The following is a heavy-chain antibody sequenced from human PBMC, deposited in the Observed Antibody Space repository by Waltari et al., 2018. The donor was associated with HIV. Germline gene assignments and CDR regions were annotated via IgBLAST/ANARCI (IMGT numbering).Heavy chain of an antibody. CDR1: GGTFSSDA. D-gene: IGHD5-12*01. J-gene: IGHJ3*02. Sequence: QVQLVQSGAEVKKPGSSVKVSCKASGGTFSSDAISWLRQAPGQGLEWMGGIIPIFGTANYAQKFQGRVTITADESTSTAYMELSSLRSEDTAVYYCARLPEEVATISGPDDAFDIWGQGTMVTVSS. CDR3: ARLPEEVATISGPDDAFDI. V-gene: IGHV1-69*01. CDR2: IIPIFGTA.